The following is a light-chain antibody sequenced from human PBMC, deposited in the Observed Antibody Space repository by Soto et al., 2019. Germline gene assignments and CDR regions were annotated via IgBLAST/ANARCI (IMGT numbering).Light chain of an antibody. Sequence: ILLTQSPGTLSLSPGEGATLSCRASQSVSSSFLAWYQHKPGQAPRLLIYGASTRATGIPVRFSGSGSGTEFTLTISSLQSEDFAVYYCQHYNNRPLTFGGGTKVDIK. CDR3: QHYNNRPLT. CDR1: QSVSSS. CDR2: GAS. V-gene: IGKV3-15*01. J-gene: IGKJ4*01.